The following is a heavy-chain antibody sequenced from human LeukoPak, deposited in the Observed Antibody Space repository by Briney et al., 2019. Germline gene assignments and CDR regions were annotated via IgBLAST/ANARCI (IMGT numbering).Heavy chain of an antibody. Sequence: ASVTVSCTASGYTFTSYGISWVRQAPGQGLEWMGWISAYNGNTNYAQKLQGRVTMTTDTSTSTAYMELRSLRSDDTAVYYCARGLTFIYYFDYWGQGTLVTVSS. J-gene: IGHJ4*02. CDR1: GYTFTSYG. D-gene: IGHD1-14*01. CDR2: ISAYNGNT. CDR3: ARGLTFIYYFDY. V-gene: IGHV1-18*01.